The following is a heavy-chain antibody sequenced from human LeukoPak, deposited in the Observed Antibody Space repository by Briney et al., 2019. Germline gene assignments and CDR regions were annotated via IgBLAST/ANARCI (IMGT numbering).Heavy chain of an antibody. D-gene: IGHD2-2*01. CDR1: GGSISSYY. J-gene: IGHJ5*02. Sequence: PSETLSLTCTVSGGSISSYYWSWTRQPPGKGLEWIGYIYTSGSTNYNPSLKSRVTISVDTSKTPFSLKLSSVTAADTAVYYCARHWGRYCSSTSCYAGPGWFDPWGQGTLVTVSS. V-gene: IGHV4-4*09. CDR3: ARHWGRYCSSTSCYAGPGWFDP. CDR2: IYTSGST.